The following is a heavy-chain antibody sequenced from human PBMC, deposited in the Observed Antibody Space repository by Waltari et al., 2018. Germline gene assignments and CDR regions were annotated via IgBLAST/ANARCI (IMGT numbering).Heavy chain of an antibody. Sequence: EVQLVQSGAAVKKPGESLRVSCTGSGSSFTSYSIAWVSKLPGNGLAWMGIIFPGDSDARYSPSFQGQVTMSADKSISTVYLQWSSLNASDTAMYYCARRRSGSLNWFDPWGQGTLVTVSS. CDR2: IFPGDSDA. J-gene: IGHJ5*02. V-gene: IGHV5-51*01. CDR1: GSSFTSYS. D-gene: IGHD1-26*01. CDR3: ARRRSGSLNWFDP.